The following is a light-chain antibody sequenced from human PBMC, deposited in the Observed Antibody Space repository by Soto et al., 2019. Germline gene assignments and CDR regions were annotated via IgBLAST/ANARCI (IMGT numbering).Light chain of an antibody. Sequence: DIQVTKAAAALSASVRDRVTITCRASQSTSSYLSWFQQKPGKAPKLLIYAASSFQSGVPSRFSGSGSETDFTLTISRVQAEDVGTYYCQQGSSTPSTFGGGTKVDI. CDR3: QQGSSTPST. CDR2: AAS. V-gene: IGKV1-39*01. J-gene: IGKJ4*01. CDR1: QSTSSY.